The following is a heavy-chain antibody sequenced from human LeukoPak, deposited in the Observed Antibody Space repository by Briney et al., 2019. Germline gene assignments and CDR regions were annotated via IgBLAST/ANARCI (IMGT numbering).Heavy chain of an antibody. CDR3: ARGITMLRGVISYFDY. D-gene: IGHD3-10*01. V-gene: IGHV3-23*01. J-gene: IGHJ4*02. CDR2: ICGSGGST. CDR1: RFTFRNYA. Sequence: GGSLRLSCATSRFTFRNYAMSWVRQAPGKGLEWVSAICGSGGSTYYADSVKGRFTISRDNSRSTLYLQMSSLRAEDTAVYYCARGITMLRGVISYFDYWGEGTLVTVSS.